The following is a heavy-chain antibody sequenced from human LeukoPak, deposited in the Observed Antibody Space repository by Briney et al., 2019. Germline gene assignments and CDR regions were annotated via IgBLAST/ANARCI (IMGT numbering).Heavy chain of an antibody. J-gene: IGHJ6*02. Sequence: GGSLRLSCAASGFTFSSYWMSWVRQAPGKGLEWVANIKQDGSEKYYVDSVKGRFTISRDNSKNTLYLQMNSLRAEDTAVYYCAKDPGLAKSAAAGPEVWGQGTTVTVSS. CDR2: IKQDGSEK. CDR3: AKDPGLAKSAAAGPEV. CDR1: GFTFSSYW. D-gene: IGHD6-13*01. V-gene: IGHV3-7*01.